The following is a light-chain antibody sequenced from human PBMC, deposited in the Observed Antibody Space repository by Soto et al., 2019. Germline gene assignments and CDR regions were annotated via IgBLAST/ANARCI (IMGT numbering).Light chain of an antibody. Sequence: EIVMTQSPATLSVSPGESATLSCRASQSVSSNLAWYQQKPGQAPRLLIYGASTRATGFPARFSGSGSGTEFTLTISSLQSEDFAVYYCQQFSNWPYTFGQGTKLEIK. V-gene: IGKV3-15*01. CDR1: QSVSSN. J-gene: IGKJ2*01. CDR3: QQFSNWPYT. CDR2: GAS.